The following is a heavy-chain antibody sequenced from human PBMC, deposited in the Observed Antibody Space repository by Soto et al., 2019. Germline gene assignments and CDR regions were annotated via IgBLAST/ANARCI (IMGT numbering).Heavy chain of an antibody. CDR1: GFSLSTSGVG. V-gene: IGHV2-5*02. CDR3: AHSYSSGWYYGPFDY. Sequence: QITLKESGPTLVKPTQTLTLTCTFSGFSLSTSGVGVGWIRQPPGKALQWLALIYWDADKRYSPSLKSRLTITTDTTKNQVVLTMTNMGPVDTAKYSGAHSYSSGWYYGPFDYWGQGTLVTVSS. D-gene: IGHD6-19*01. J-gene: IGHJ4*02. CDR2: IYWDADK.